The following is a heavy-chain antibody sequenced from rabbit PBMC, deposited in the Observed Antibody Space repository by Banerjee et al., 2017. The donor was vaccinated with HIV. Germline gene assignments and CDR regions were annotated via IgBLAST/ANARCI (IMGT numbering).Heavy chain of an antibody. CDR3: ARSYGGSGYYDYYFNL. CDR2: IGAGSSGTT. Sequence: QEQLVESGGGLVQPEGSLTLTCKASGFTLSSYWMWWVRQAPGKGLEWIACIGAGSSGTTYYASWAKGRFTISRTSSTTVTLQMTSLTAADSATYFCARSYGGSGYYDYYFNLWGPGTLVTVS. CDR1: GFTLSSYW. J-gene: IGHJ4*01. V-gene: IGHV1S45*01. D-gene: IGHD8-1*01.